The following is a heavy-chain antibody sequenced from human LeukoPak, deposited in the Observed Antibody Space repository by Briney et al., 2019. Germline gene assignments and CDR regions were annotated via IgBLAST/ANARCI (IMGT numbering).Heavy chain of an antibody. J-gene: IGHJ5*02. D-gene: IGHD3-10*01. Sequence: SETLSLTCTVSGGSISSYYWSWIRQPPGKGLEWIGYIYHSGSTNYNPSLKSRVTISVDTSKNQFSLKVSSVTAADTAVYYCARGGSTSYREFLYNWFDPRGQGTLVTVSS. V-gene: IGHV4-59*01. CDR3: ARGGSTSYREFLYNWFDP. CDR1: GGSISSYY. CDR2: IYHSGST.